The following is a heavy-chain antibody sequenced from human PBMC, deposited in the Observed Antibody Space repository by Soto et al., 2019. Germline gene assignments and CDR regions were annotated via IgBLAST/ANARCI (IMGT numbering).Heavy chain of an antibody. Sequence: QVQLQESGPGLVKPSETLSLTCSVSGDSISGYYWNWIRQPPGKGLEWIGYISYSGTTNYKPSLKRQVTISLDTSMNRFSLKVRSVTAADTAVYYCARGSEPGNYYYYYMDLWGKGTTVTVAS. CDR3: ARGSEPGNYYYYYMDL. CDR1: GDSISGYY. D-gene: IGHD3-10*01. CDR2: ISYSGTT. J-gene: IGHJ6*03. V-gene: IGHV4-59*01.